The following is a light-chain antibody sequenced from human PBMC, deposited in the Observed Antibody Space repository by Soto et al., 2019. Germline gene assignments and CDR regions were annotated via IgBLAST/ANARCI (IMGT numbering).Light chain of an antibody. CDR1: QSISSW. CDR3: QQYNNWPPNT. J-gene: IGKJ5*01. CDR2: DAS. V-gene: IGKV1-5*01. Sequence: EIPMTQSPSTLSASVGDRVTITCRASQSISSWLAWYQQKPGKAPKLLIYDASSLESGVPSRFSGSGSGTEFTFTFSSLQSEDFAVYYCQQYNNWPPNTFGQGTRLEIK.